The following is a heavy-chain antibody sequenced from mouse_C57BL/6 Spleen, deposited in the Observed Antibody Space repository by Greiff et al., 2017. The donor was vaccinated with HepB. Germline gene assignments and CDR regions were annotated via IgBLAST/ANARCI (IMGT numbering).Heavy chain of an antibody. V-gene: IGHV7-3*01. D-gene: IGHD3-3*01. Sequence: EVKVEESGGGLVQPGGSLSLSCAASGFTFTDYYMSWVRQPPGKALEWLGFIRNKANGYTTEYSASVKGRFTISRDNSQSILYLQMNALRAEDSATYYCARGGTGRYYFDYWGQGTTLTVSS. J-gene: IGHJ2*01. CDR2: IRNKANGYTT. CDR1: GFTFTDYY. CDR3: ARGGTGRYYFDY.